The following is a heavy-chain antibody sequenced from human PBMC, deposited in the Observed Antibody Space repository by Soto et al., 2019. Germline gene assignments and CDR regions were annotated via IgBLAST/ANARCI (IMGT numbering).Heavy chain of an antibody. CDR1: GFTFSSYA. CDR3: AKLPEYYYDSSGYYYFDY. Sequence: GGSLRLSCAASGFTFSSYAMSWVRQAPGKGLEWVSAISGSGGRTYYADSVKGRFTISRDNSRNTLYLQMNSLRAEDTAVYYCAKLPEYYYDSSGYYYFDYWGQGTLVTVSS. V-gene: IGHV3-23*01. J-gene: IGHJ4*02. D-gene: IGHD3-22*01. CDR2: ISGSGGRT.